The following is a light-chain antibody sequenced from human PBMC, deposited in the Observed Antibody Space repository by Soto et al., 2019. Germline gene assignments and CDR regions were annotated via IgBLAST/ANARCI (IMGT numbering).Light chain of an antibody. CDR2: AAS. CDR3: QEYKTAXFI. Sequence: DIQMTQSPSSLSAFVGDRVTITCRASQGISNYLAWYQQKPGRVPTLLIYAASTLRSGVPSRFSGSGSGTDFTLTISSLQPEDVASYYCQEYKTAXFIFGPGTKVDIK. V-gene: IGKV1-27*01. J-gene: IGKJ3*01. CDR1: QGISNY.